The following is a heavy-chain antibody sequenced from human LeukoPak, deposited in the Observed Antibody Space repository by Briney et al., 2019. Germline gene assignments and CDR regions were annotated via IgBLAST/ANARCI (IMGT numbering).Heavy chain of an antibody. V-gene: IGHV3-23*01. Sequence: GGSLRLSCAASGFTFSSYAMSWVRQAPGKGLEWASAISGSGGSTYYADSVKGRFTISRDNSKNTLYLQMNSLRAEDTAVYYCAKDQYCTNGVCYTFAWFDPWGQGTLVTVSS. CDR3: AKDQYCTNGVCYTFAWFDP. J-gene: IGHJ5*02. CDR1: GFTFSSYA. D-gene: IGHD2-8*01. CDR2: ISGSGGST.